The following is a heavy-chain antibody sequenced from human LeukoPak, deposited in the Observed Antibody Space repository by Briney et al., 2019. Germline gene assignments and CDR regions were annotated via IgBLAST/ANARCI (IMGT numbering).Heavy chain of an antibody. J-gene: IGHJ4*02. V-gene: IGHV1-18*01. CDR3: ARDHTRIQPGL. Sequence: ASVNVSCKASGYTFNSYGIHWVRQAPGQGLEWMGWISTYDDDTSSAQHLQDRVTMTTNTSTSTAYMELRSLRSDDTAVYYCARDHTRIQPGLWGQGTLVTVSS. CDR2: ISTYDDDT. D-gene: IGHD5-18*01. CDR1: GYTFNSYG.